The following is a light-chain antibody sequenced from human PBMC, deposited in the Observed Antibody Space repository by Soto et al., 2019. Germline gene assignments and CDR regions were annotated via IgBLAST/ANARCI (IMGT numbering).Light chain of an antibody. CDR3: CSYAGSNIFAV. CDR1: SSDIGSYDR. V-gene: IGLV2-23*02. J-gene: IGLJ2*01. CDR2: GDS. Sequence: QSVLTQPASVSGSPGQSITISCTGTSSDIGSYDRVSWYQRHPGKAPKLMIFGDSRRPSGISNRFSGSKSGNTASLTISGLQAEDEADYYCCSYAGSNIFAVFGGGTKLTVL.